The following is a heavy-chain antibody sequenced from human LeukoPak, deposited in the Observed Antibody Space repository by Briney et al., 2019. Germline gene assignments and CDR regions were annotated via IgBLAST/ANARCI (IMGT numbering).Heavy chain of an antibody. CDR3: ARDGFGGSFCPLGPDY. J-gene: IGHJ4*02. D-gene: IGHD6-25*01. V-gene: IGHV1-18*01. CDR1: GYTFTSYG. CDR2: ISAYNGNT. Sequence: ASVKVSCKASGYTFTSYGISWVRQAPGQGLEWMGWISAYNGNTNYAQKLQGRVTMTTDTSTNTAYMELRSLRSEDTAVYYCARDGFGGSFCPLGPDYWGQGTMVTVSS.